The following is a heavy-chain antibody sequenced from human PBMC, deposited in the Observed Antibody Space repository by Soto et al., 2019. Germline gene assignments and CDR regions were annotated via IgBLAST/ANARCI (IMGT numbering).Heavy chain of an antibody. D-gene: IGHD3-3*01. CDR2: IKDDGSER. J-gene: IGHJ4*02. CDR3: ARDVGPVTIFGEALSGYFDF. Sequence: PGWSLRLSCAVSGFSFGSYWMSWVRQAPGKGLEWLASIKDDGSERYYLDSVKGRFTISRDNAKDSLSLQMNSLRGEDTAFYYCARDVGPVTIFGEALSGYFDFWGQGTLVTVSS. CDR1: GFSFGSYW. V-gene: IGHV3-7*03.